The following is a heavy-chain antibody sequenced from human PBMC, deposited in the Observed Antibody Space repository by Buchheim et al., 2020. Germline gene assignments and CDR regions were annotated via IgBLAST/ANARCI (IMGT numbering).Heavy chain of an antibody. Sequence: QVQLQESGPGLVTPSGTLSLTCAVSGGSISSSNWWSWVRQPPGKGLEWIGEIYHSGSTNYNPSLKRRVTISVDKSKNQFSLKRSSVTAADTAVYYCARWGLYYDSSGYSYYFDYWGQGTL. J-gene: IGHJ4*02. CDR3: ARWGLYYDSSGYSYYFDY. D-gene: IGHD3-22*01. V-gene: IGHV4-4*02. CDR2: IYHSGST. CDR1: GGSISSSNW.